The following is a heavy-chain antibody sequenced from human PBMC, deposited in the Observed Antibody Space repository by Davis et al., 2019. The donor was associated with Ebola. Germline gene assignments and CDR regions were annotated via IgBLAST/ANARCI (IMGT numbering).Heavy chain of an antibody. J-gene: IGHJ4*02. V-gene: IGHV1-3*04. CDR1: GYIFTTYP. CDR3: ARDPKPNDYGDYPGY. D-gene: IGHD4-17*01. Sequence: ASVKVSCKASGYIFTTYPMHWVRQAPGQRPEWMGWINTDTGKAKYSQKFQGRVTISRDTSANTAYMEMNGLTSDYTSLYYCARDPKPNDYGDYPGYWGQGTLVTVSS. CDR2: INTDTGKA.